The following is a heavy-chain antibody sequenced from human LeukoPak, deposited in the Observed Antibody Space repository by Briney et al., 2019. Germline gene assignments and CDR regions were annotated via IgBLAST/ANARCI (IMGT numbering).Heavy chain of an antibody. CDR2: IKKDGSEQ. D-gene: IGHD2-21*02. CDR3: ARGRGGDRSAFDI. Sequence: GGSLRLSCVASGFSFSDHWMNWFCQAPGKGLEWVATIKKDGSEQYYVDSMKGRLTISRDNAKNSVYLQVHNLRAEDTAVYYCARGRGGDRSAFDIWGQGTMVTVSS. CDR1: GFSFSDHW. V-gene: IGHV3-7*01. J-gene: IGHJ3*02.